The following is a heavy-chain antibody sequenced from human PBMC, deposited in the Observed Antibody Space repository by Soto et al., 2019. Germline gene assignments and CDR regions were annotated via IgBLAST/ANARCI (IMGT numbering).Heavy chain of an antibody. CDR1: GYTFTSYG. D-gene: IGHD1-26*01. J-gene: IGHJ5*02. CDR2: ISAYNGNT. V-gene: IGHV1-18*01. CDR3: ARAVVGATLLGNAFDP. Sequence: ASVKVSCKASGYTFTSYGISWVRQAPGQGLEWMGWISAYNGNTNYAQKLQGRVTMTTDTSTSTAYMELRSLRSDDTAVYYCARAVVGATLLGNAFDPWGQGTLVTVSS.